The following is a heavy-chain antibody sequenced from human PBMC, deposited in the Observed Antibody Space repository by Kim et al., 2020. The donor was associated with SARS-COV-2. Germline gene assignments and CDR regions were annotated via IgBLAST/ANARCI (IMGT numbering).Heavy chain of an antibody. V-gene: IGHV3-23*01. CDR2: ISGSGGST. Sequence: GGSLRLSCAASGFTFSSYAMSWARQAPGKGLEWVSAISGSGGSTYYADSVKGRFTISRDNSKHTLYLQMNSLRAEGTAVYYCAKGSFGVGIGYILKGYFFDYWGQGTLVTVSS. CDR3: AKGSFGVGIGYILKGYFFDY. J-gene: IGHJ4*02. CDR1: GFTFSSYA. D-gene: IGHD3-3*01.